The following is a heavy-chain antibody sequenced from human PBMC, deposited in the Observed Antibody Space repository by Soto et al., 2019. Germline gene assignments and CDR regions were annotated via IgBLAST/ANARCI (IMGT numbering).Heavy chain of an antibody. J-gene: IGHJ4*02. CDR3: ARGDGDTLDY. V-gene: IGHV1-18*01. Sequence: QVQLVPSGGEVKKPGASVTVSCKASGYTFINYGLTWVRQAPGQGLEWLAWINAYIAKTDNEQKVQGRVTMTADTATSTADLELRSLTADDTSVYYCARGDGDTLDYWGQGTVVTVSS. CDR2: INAYIAKT. D-gene: IGHD2-21*02. CDR1: GYTFINYG.